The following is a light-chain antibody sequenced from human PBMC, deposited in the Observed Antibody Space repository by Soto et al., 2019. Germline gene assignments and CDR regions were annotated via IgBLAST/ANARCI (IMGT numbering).Light chain of an antibody. CDR3: CAYAGSSTWV. V-gene: IGLV2-23*02. CDR1: SSDVGSYNL. Sequence: QSALTQPASVSGSPGQSITISCTGTSSDVGSYNLVSWYQQHPGKAPKRMIYEVSKRPSGVSNRFSGSKSGNTASLTISGLQDEDEADYYCCAYAGSSTWVFGGETKLTVL. CDR2: EVS. J-gene: IGLJ3*02.